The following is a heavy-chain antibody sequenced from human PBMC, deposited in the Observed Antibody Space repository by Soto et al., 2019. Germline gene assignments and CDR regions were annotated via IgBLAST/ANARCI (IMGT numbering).Heavy chain of an antibody. V-gene: IGHV3-33*01. Sequence: QVQLVESGGGVVQPGRSLRLSCAASGFTFSSYGMHWVRQAPGKGLEWVAVIWYDGSNKYYADSVKGRFTISRDNSKNTLYLQMNSLRAEDTAVYYCARGLGIAARGLDYWGQGTLVTVSS. CDR1: GFTFSSYG. CDR3: ARGLGIAARGLDY. D-gene: IGHD6-6*01. CDR2: IWYDGSNK. J-gene: IGHJ4*02.